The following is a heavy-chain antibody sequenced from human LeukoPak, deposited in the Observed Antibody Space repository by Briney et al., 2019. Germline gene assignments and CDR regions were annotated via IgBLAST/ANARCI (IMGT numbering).Heavy chain of an antibody. Sequence: GGSLRLSCAASGFTFSSYSMNWVRQAPGKGLEWVSYISSSSSYIYYADSVKGRFTISRDNAKKSLYLQMNSLRAEDTAVYYCAREESGLIAVPDKLFDYWGQGTLVTVSS. CDR3: AREESGLIAVPDKLFDY. D-gene: IGHD2-2*01. J-gene: IGHJ4*02. CDR1: GFTFSSYS. CDR2: ISSSSSYI. V-gene: IGHV3-21*01.